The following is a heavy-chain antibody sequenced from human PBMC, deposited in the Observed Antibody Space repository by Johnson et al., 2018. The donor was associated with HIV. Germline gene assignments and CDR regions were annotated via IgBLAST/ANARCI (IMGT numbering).Heavy chain of an antibody. D-gene: IGHD6-6*01. Sequence: QVQLVESGGGVVQPGRSLRLSCAASGFSFSSYAMHWVRQAPGKGLEWVAVVSYDGSNEYYTDSVKGRFTIFRDNSKNTLYLQMNSLRAEDTAVYYCARASVSSPRYSSSSDDAFDIWGQGTMVTVSS. J-gene: IGHJ3*02. CDR3: ARASVSSPRYSSSSDDAFDI. CDR1: GFSFSSYA. CDR2: VSYDGSNE. V-gene: IGHV3-30-3*01.